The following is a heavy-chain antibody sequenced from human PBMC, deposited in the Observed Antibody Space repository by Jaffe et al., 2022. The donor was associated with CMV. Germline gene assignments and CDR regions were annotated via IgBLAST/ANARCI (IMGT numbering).Heavy chain of an antibody. Sequence: QLQLQESGPGLVKPSETLSLTCTVSGGSISSSSYYWGWIRQPPGKGLEWIGSIYYSGSTYYNPSLKSRVTISVDTSKNQFSLKLSSVTAADTAVYYCARLTGDDYYDSRLGYYYYMDVWGKGTTVTVSS. CDR2: IYYSGST. D-gene: IGHD3-22*01. J-gene: IGHJ6*03. CDR3: ARLTGDDYYDSRLGYYYYMDV. V-gene: IGHV4-39*01. CDR1: GGSISSSSYY.